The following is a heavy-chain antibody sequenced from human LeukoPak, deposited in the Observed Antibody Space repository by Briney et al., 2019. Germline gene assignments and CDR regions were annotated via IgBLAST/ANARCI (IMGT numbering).Heavy chain of an antibody. V-gene: IGHV3-74*01. CDR3: ATSSSSANYFYFDS. J-gene: IGHJ4*02. CDR1: GFIFSSYW. D-gene: IGHD6-6*01. CDR2: INTDGSVT. Sequence: GGSLRLSCATSGFIFSSYWMHWVRQAPGKGLVWVSCINTDGSVTNYADSVKGRFTISRDNAKNMLYLQMNSLRAEDTAVYYCATSSSSANYFYFDSWGQGTLVTVSS.